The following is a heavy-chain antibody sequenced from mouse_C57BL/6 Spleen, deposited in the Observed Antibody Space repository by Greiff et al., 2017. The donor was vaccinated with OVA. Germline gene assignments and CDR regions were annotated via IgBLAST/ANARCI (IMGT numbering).Heavy chain of an antibody. CDR1: GYAFSSYW. Sequence: VQLQQSGAELVKPGASVKISCKAPGYAFSSYWMNWVKQRPGKGLEWIGQIYPGDGDTNHNGKFKGKSTLTADKSSSTAYMQISSLTSEDSAVYFCARDGDVRAVDYWGQGTSVTVSS. CDR2: IYPGDGDT. D-gene: IGHD1-1*01. V-gene: IGHV1-80*01. J-gene: IGHJ4*01. CDR3: ARDGDVRAVDY.